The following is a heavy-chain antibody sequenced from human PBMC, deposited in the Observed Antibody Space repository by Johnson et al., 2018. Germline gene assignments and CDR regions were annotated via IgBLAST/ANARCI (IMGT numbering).Heavy chain of an antibody. Sequence: VQLVESGGGVVQPGRSLRLSCGASGFNFSDYGMHWVRHPPGKGLEWVGVIGYDGNNKYYADSVKGRFSISRDNSKKTLYLQMNILRVEDTAVYYCTIGPPRYWYVKELDFWGQGTLVTVSS. V-gene: IGHV3-33*01. J-gene: IGHJ4*02. CDR2: IGYDGNNK. CDR1: GFNFSDYG. D-gene: IGHD2-8*02. CDR3: TIGPPRYWYVKELDF.